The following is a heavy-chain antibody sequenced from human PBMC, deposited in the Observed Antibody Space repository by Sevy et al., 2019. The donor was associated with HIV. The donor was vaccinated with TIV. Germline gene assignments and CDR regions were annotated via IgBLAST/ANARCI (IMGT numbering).Heavy chain of an antibody. J-gene: IGHJ4*02. CDR3: AKVGSGWSFDY. CDR2: ISSSGSTI. CDR1: GFTFSDYY. D-gene: IGHD6-19*01. Sequence: GGSLRLSCAASGFTFSDYYMSWIRQAPGKGLDWVSYISSSGSTIYYADPVKGRFTISRDNSKNTLYLQMNSLRAGETVVYYCAKVGSGWSFDYWGQGTLVTVSS. V-gene: IGHV3-11*04.